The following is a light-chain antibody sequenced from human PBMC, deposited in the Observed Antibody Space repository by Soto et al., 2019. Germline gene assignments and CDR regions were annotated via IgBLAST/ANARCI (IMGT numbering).Light chain of an antibody. Sequence: ESVLTQSPGTLSLSHGERATLSCRASQSVSNNYLAWYQQKPGQAPRLLIYGASTRATGIPDRFSGSGSGTDFTLTITRLEPEDFAMYYCQRYDSFRTFGQGTKVDIK. CDR2: GAS. V-gene: IGKV3-20*01. CDR3: QRYDSFRT. J-gene: IGKJ1*01. CDR1: QSVSNNY.